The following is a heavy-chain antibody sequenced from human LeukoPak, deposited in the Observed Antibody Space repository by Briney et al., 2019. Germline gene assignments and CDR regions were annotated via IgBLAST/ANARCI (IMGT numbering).Heavy chain of an antibody. CDR3: ARHHVGGTYYFDY. J-gene: IGHJ4*02. Sequence: SETLSLTCTVSGGSISSSSYYWGWIRQPPGKGLEWIGSIYYSGSTYYNPSLKSRVTISVDTSKNQFFLKLSSVTAADTAMYYCARHHVGGTYYFDYWGQGTLVTVSS. CDR1: GGSISSSSYY. CDR2: IYYSGST. D-gene: IGHD1-7*01. V-gene: IGHV4-39*01.